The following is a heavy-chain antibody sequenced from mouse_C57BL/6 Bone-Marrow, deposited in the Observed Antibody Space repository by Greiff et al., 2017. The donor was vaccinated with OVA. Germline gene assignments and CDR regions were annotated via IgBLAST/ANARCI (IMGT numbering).Heavy chain of an antibody. V-gene: IGHV5-6*01. CDR3: ARHLGRGY. J-gene: IGHJ2*01. D-gene: IGHD4-1*01. CDR1: GFTFSSYG. CDR2: ISSGGSYT. Sequence: EVQVVESGGDLVKPGGSLKLSCAASGFTFSSYGMSWVRQTPDKRLEWVATISSGGSYTYYPDSVQGRFTISRDNAKNTLYLQMSSLKSEDTAMYYCARHLGRGYWGQGTTLTVSS.